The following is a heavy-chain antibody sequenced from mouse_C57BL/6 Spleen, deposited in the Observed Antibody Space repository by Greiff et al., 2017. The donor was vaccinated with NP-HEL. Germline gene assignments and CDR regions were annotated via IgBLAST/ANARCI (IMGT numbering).Heavy chain of an antibody. D-gene: IGHD1-1*01. Sequence: VQLQQSGAELVKPGASVKISCKASGYAFSSYWMNWVKQRPGKGLEWIGQIYPGDGDTNYNGKFKGKATLTADKSSSTAYMQLSSVTSEDSAVYFCASCDGSREPRYFDYWGQGTTLTVSS. J-gene: IGHJ2*01. V-gene: IGHV1-80*01. CDR3: ASCDGSREPRYFDY. CDR2: IYPGDGDT. CDR1: GYAFSSYW.